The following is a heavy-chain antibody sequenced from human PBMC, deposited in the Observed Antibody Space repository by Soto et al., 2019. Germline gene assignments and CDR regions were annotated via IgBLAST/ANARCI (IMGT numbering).Heavy chain of an antibody. Sequence: LCLSCAASGFTVRSNYMSWVRQAPGKGLEWVSVIYSGGSTYYADSVKGRFTISRDNSKNTLYLQMNSLRAEDTAVYYCASPVGHGSGCYYSLGYWGQVTLVTVSS. D-gene: IGHD3-10*01. CDR1: GFTVRSNY. CDR2: IYSGGST. J-gene: IGHJ4*02. V-gene: IGHV3-53*01. CDR3: ASPVGHGSGCYYSLGY.